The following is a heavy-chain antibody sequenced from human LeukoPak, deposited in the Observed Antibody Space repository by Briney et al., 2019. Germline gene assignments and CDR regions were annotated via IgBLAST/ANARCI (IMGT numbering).Heavy chain of an antibody. V-gene: IGHV3-23*01. CDR2: IGGRDDRT. Sequence: GGSLRLSCAASGFTLTGHTMTWLRQAPGKGLEWVSIIGGRDDRTYYADFVEGRFTISRDNSKNILYLQMSSLRAEDTAVYYCAKDPNPLYDLWSGYKWGQETLVTVSS. D-gene: IGHD3-3*01. CDR3: AKDPNPLYDLWSGYK. J-gene: IGHJ4*02. CDR1: GFTLTGHT.